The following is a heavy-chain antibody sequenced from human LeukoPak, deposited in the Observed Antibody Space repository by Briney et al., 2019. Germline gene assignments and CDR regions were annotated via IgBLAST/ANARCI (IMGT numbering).Heavy chain of an antibody. CDR3: ARQAPTLRNYFDY. V-gene: IGHV3-64*01. Sequence: GGSLRLSCAASGFSFSSHAMHWVPQAPGKGLEYVSAISSNGGRTYYANSVKGRFTISRDNSKNTLYLQMGSLRAEDMAVYYCARQAPTLRNYFDYWGQGTLVTVSS. CDR1: GFSFSSHA. CDR2: ISSNGGRT. J-gene: IGHJ4*02.